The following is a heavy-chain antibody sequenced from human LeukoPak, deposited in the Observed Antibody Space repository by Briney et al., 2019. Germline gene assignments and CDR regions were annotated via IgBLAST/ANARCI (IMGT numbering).Heavy chain of an antibody. CDR2: ISYDGSDD. D-gene: IGHD6-25*01. Sequence: PGGSLRLSCAASGFTFSNYAMHWVRQAPGKGLEWVAVISYDGSDDYYADSVKGRFTISRGNFKNTLYLQMNSLRAEDTAVYYCARDAATVIDHWGQGTLVTVSS. CDR1: GFTFSNYA. CDR3: ARDAATVIDH. J-gene: IGHJ4*02. V-gene: IGHV3-30-3*01.